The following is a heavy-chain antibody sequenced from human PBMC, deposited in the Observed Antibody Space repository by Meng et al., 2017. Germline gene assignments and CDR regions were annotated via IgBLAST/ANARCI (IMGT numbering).Heavy chain of an antibody. Sequence: LPQGGTGRCEPSASLSLTCAVYGGSFSGYYWSGIRQPPGKGLEWIGEINHSGSTNYNPSLKSRVTISVDTSKNQFSLKLSSVTAADTAVYYCARTRITIFGVVMTLFDYWGQGTLVTVFS. CDR2: INHSGST. J-gene: IGHJ4*02. D-gene: IGHD3-3*01. CDR1: GGSFSGYY. CDR3: ARTRITIFGVVMTLFDY. V-gene: IGHV4-34*02.